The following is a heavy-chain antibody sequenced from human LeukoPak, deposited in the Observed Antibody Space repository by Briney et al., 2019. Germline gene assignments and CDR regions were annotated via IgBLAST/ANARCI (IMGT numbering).Heavy chain of an antibody. D-gene: IGHD3-10*01. J-gene: IGHJ4*02. CDR1: GGSVSSGGSY. CDR2: IYYSGYT. Sequence: PSQTLSLTCSVSGGSVSSGGSYWSWIRQHPGNGLEWIGYIYYSGYTFYSPSLKSRVFISLDTSKNLFSLKFNSVTAADTALYYCARGGFFGSGSLFDSWGQGTLVTVSS. V-gene: IGHV4-31*03. CDR3: ARGGFFGSGSLFDS.